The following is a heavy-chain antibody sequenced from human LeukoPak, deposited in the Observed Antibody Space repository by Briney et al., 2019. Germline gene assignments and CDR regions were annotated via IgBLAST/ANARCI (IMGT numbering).Heavy chain of an antibody. J-gene: IGHJ6*03. CDR1: GGSISSYY. D-gene: IGHD2-2*02. V-gene: IGHV4-4*07. CDR2: IYTSGST. CDR3: ARDHRGYCSSTSCYSAYYYYMDV. Sequence: KTSETLSLTCTVSGGSISSYYWSWIPQPAGKGLEWIGRIYTSGSTNYNPSLKSRVTMSVDTSKNQFSLKLSSVTAADTAVYYCARDHRGYCSSTSCYSAYYYYMDVWGKGTTVTVSS.